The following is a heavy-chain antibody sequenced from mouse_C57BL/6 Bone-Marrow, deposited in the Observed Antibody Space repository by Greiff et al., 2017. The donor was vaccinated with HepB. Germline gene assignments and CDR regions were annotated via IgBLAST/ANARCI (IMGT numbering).Heavy chain of an antibody. D-gene: IGHD1-1*01. J-gene: IGHJ1*03. V-gene: IGHV5-12*01. CDR3: ARNYYGSWYFDV. CDR2: ISNGGGST. CDR1: GFTFSDYY. Sequence: EVMLVESGGGLVQPGGSLKLSCAASGFTFSDYYMYWVRQTPEKRLEWVAYISNGGGSTYYPDTVKGRFTISRDNAKNTLYLQMSRLKSEDTAMDYCARNYYGSWYFDVWGTGTTVTVSS.